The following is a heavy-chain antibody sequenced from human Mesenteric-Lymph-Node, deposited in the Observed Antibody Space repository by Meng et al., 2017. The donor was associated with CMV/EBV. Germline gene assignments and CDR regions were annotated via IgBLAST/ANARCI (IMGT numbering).Heavy chain of an antibody. V-gene: IGHV3-7*01. J-gene: IGHJ4*02. CDR1: GFTFSSYA. Sequence: GESLKISCAASGFTFSSYAMSWVRQAPGKGLEWVANINQDGSQKYYVDSVKGRFTISRDNTKNSLYLQMNSLRAEDTAVYYCARDLYYDFWSGQDDYWGQGTLVTVSS. CDR3: ARDLYYDFWSGQDDY. D-gene: IGHD3-3*01. CDR2: INQDGSQK.